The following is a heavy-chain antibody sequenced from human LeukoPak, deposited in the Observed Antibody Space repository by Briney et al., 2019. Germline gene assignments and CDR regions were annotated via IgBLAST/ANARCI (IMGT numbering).Heavy chain of an antibody. CDR1: GYTLTELS. J-gene: IGHJ4*02. Sequence: ASVKVSCKVSGYTLTELSMHWVRQAPGKGLEWMGGFDPEDGETIYAQKFQGRVTMTEDTSIGTAYMELSSLRSEDTAVYYCATIIMVRGIITLHYFDTWGQGTLVTVSS. D-gene: IGHD3-10*01. CDR3: ATIIMVRGIITLHYFDT. V-gene: IGHV1-24*01. CDR2: FDPEDGET.